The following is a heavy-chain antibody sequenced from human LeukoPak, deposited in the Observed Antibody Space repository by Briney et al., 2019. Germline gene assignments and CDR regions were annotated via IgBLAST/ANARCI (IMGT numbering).Heavy chain of an antibody. CDR1: GFTVSSNF. D-gene: IGHD3-16*01. J-gene: IGHJ3*02. Sequence: GGSLRLSCAASGFTVSSNFMSWVRQAPGKGLEWVSVIYSGGNTYYADYVKGRFTISRDNSKNTLYLQMNSLRAEDTAVYHCARDRLPPLGAFDIWGQGTMVTVSS. V-gene: IGHV3-66*01. CDR3: ARDRLPPLGAFDI. CDR2: IYSGGNT.